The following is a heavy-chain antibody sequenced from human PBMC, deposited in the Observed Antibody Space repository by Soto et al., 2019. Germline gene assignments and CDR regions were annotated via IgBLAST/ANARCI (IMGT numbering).Heavy chain of an antibody. Sequence: QVHLVQSGAEVKKPRSSVKVSCRTSGSSDRKYAIGWVRQAPGQGLEWMGLINPFYDTTNYAQKFQGRVTITADQSTGTSYLEVSSLRSEDTAVYYCARDVARSGSYFDHWVQGTLVTVSS. D-gene: IGHD1-26*01. CDR3: ARDVARSGSYFDH. V-gene: IGHV1-69*01. CDR1: GSSDRKYA. CDR2: INPFYDTT. J-gene: IGHJ4*02.